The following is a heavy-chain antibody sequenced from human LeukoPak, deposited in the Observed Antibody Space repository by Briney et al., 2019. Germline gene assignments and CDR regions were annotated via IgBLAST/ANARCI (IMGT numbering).Heavy chain of an antibody. CDR1: VFTFSSYA. CDR3: ARDLGEYYDSSGYSFVGAFDI. D-gene: IGHD3-22*01. CDR2: ISYDGSNK. J-gene: IGHJ3*02. V-gene: IGHV3-30*04. Sequence: GRSLRLSCAASVFTFSSYAMHWVRQAPGKGLEWVAVISYDGSNKYYADSVKGRFTISRDNSKNTLYLQMNSLRAEDTAVYYCARDLGEYYDSSGYSFVGAFDIWGQGTMVTVSS.